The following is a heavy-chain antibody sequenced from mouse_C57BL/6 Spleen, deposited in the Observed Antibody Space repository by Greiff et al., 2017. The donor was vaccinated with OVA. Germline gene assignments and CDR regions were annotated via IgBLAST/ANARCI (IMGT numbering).Heavy chain of an antibody. Sequence: VQLQQPGAELVKPGASVKMSCKASGYTFTSYWITWVKQRPGQGLEWIGDIHPGSGSTNYNEKFKSKATLTVDTSSSTAYMQLSSLTSEDSAVYYCARSDYGTDDYYYAMDYWGQGTSVTVSS. J-gene: IGHJ4*01. V-gene: IGHV1-55*01. CDR1: GYTFTSYW. CDR3: ARSDYGTDDYYYAMDY. D-gene: IGHD1-1*01. CDR2: IHPGSGST.